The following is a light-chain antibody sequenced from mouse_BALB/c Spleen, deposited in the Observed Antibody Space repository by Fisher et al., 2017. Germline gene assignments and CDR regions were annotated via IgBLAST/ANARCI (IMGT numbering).Light chain of an antibody. J-gene: IGKJ5*01. Sequence: DIVLTQTPASLAVSLGQRATISCKASQSVDYDGDSYMNWYQQKPGQPPKLLIYAASNLESGIPARFSGSGSGTSYSLTISSMEAEDAATYYCQQWSSNPLTFGAGTKLELK. CDR1: QSVDYDGDSY. CDR3: QQWSSNPLT. V-gene: IGKV3-4*01. CDR2: AAS.